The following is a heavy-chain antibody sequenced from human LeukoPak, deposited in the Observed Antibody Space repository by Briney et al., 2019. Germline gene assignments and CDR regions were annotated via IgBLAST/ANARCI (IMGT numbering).Heavy chain of an antibody. V-gene: IGHV5-51*01. Sequence: ESLKISCKGSGYSFSIYWIAWVRQMPGKGLEWMGIIYPGDSDTRYSPSFQGQVTISADKSISSANLQWSSLKASDTALYYCARQRITGTTKYFDHWGQGTLVTVSS. D-gene: IGHD1-7*01. CDR3: ARQRITGTTKYFDH. CDR1: GYSFSIYW. J-gene: IGHJ4*02. CDR2: IYPGDSDT.